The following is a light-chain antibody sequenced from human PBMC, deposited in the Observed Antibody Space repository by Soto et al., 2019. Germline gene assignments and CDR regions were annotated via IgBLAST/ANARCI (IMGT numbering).Light chain of an antibody. CDR3: KQYSSYSRYT. CDR1: QNINSW. J-gene: IGKJ2*01. Sequence: IQMTQSPSILSASVGDRVTITCRASQNINSWLAWYQQKPGKAPKLLIYKPSSLETGVPSRFSGSESGTEFTLTIISLQPDDFATYYCKQYSSYSRYTFGQGTKLEIK. CDR2: KPS. V-gene: IGKV1-5*03.